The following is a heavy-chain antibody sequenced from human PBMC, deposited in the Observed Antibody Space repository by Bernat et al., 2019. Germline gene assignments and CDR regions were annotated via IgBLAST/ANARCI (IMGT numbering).Heavy chain of an antibody. Sequence: EVQLLESGGGLVQPGGSLRLSCAVSGFTFSTYAMTWVRQAPGKGLEWVSAIRGSGDSTYYADSVKGRFTISRDNSKNTLYLQMNSLRAEDTAVYYCAKGSSGYLYYFDYWGQGTLVTVSS. CDR2: IRGSGDST. J-gene: IGHJ4*02. CDR3: AKGSSGYLYYFDY. D-gene: IGHD3-22*01. V-gene: IGHV3-23*01. CDR1: GFTFSTYA.